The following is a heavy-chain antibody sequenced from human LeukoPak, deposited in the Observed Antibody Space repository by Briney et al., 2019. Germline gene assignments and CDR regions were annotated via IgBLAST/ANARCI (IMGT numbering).Heavy chain of an antibody. V-gene: IGHV3-30*02. Sequence: GGSLRLSCAASGFTFSSYGMHWVRQAPAKGLEWVAFIRYDGSNKHYADCVKGRFTISRDNSKNTLFLQVNSLRAEDTAVYYWSRDLSSFPWGQGTLVTVSS. J-gene: IGHJ5*02. CDR1: GFTFSSYG. CDR3: SRDLSSFP. D-gene: IGHD2/OR15-2a*01. CDR2: IRYDGSNK.